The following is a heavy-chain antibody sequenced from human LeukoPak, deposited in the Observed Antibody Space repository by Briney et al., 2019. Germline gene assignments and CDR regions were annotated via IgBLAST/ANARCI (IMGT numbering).Heavy chain of an antibody. Sequence: PSETLSLTCSVSGGSISSGNFDWSWIRQPPGKGLEWIGNINHSGSTYYNPSLKSRVTISADTSKNQFSLKLSSVTAADTAVYYCARVEESGWLANNWFDPWGQGTLVTVSS. CDR3: ARVEESGWLANNWFDP. CDR1: GGSISSGNFD. V-gene: IGHV4-30-4*08. D-gene: IGHD3-16*01. CDR2: INHSGST. J-gene: IGHJ5*02.